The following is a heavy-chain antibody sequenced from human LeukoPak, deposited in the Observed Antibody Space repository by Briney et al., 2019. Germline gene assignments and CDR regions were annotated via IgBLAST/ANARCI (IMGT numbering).Heavy chain of an antibody. D-gene: IGHD6-13*01. CDR1: GFTFSSYA. V-gene: IGHV3-23*01. CDR3: ARGVAAAGTTLDY. CDR2: ITGSGGNT. J-gene: IGHJ4*02. Sequence: GGSLRLSCAASGFTFSSYAMSWVRQAPGKGLEWVSSITGSGGNTYYADPVKGRFTISRDNSKNTLYLQMNSLRDEDTAVYYCARGVAAAGTTLDYWGQGTLVTVSS.